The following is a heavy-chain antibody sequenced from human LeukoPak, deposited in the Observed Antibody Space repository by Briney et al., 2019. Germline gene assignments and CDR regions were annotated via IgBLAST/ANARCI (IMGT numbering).Heavy chain of an antibody. V-gene: IGHV3-30*02. D-gene: IGHD1-7*01. CDR3: TKEGKTRNWNYYQAKPVY. CDR2: IRYDGSNK. CDR1: GFTFSSYV. Sequence: PGGSLRLSCAASGFTFSSYVMHWVRQAPGKGLEWVAFIRYDGSNKYYADSVKGRFTISRDNSKNTLYLQMSSLRAKDTAVYYCTKEGKTRNWNYYQAKPVYWGQGTLVTVSS. J-gene: IGHJ4*02.